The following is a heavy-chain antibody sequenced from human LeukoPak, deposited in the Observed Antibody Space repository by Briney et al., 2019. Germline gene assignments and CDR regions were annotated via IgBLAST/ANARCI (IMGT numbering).Heavy chain of an antibody. CDR3: ARLWRYAFDI. Sequence: SETLSLTCSVSGYSISSGCYWGWIRQPPGKGLEWIGSIYHSGSTYYNPSLKSRVTISVDTSKNQFSLKLSSVTAADTAVYYCARLWRYAFDIWGQGTMVTVSS. D-gene: IGHD1-1*01. CDR2: IYHSGST. V-gene: IGHV4-38-2*01. CDR1: GYSISSGCY. J-gene: IGHJ3*02.